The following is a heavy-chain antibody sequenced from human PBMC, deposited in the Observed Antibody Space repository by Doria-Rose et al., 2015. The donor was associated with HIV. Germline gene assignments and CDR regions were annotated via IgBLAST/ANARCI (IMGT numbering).Heavy chain of an antibody. CDR2: ILSDDER. V-gene: IGHV2-26*01. D-gene: IGHD6-13*01. CDR3: ARIKSSRWYHKYYFDF. Sequence: SGPVLVKPTETLTLTCTVSGVSLSSPGMGVSWIRQPPGKALEWLANILSDDERSYKTSLKSRPTISRGTSKSQVVLTMTDMDPVDTATYYCARIKSSRWYHKYYFDFWGQGTLVIVSA. CDR1: GVSLSSPGMG. J-gene: IGHJ4*02.